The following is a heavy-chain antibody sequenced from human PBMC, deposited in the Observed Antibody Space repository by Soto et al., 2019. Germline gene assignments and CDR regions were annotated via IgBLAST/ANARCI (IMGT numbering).Heavy chain of an antibody. V-gene: IGHV3-30*18. CDR3: AKGDYGDALYYFDY. Sequence: QVQLVESGGGVVQPGRSLRLSCAASGFTFSSYGMHWVRQAPGKGLEWVAVISYDGSNKYYADSVKGRFTISRDNSKNTLYLQMKSLRAEDTAVYYCAKGDYGDALYYFDYWGQGTLVTVSS. J-gene: IGHJ4*02. CDR2: ISYDGSNK. CDR1: GFTFSSYG. D-gene: IGHD4-17*01.